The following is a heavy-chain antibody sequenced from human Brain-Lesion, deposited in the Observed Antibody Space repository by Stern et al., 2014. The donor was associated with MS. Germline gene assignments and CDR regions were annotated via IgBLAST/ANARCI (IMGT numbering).Heavy chain of an antibody. CDR2: IKKDGSEI. V-gene: IGHV3-7*01. CDR1: EFTFSSYW. Sequence: EVQLVESGGGLVQPGGSLRLSCAASEFTFSSYWMHWVRQAPWKGLEWVASIKKDGSEIHYVDSVKGRFTISRDNAKKSVYLQMNSLRAEDTAVYYCARGATSSLFVGVSDYWGQGTLVTVSS. J-gene: IGHJ4*02. D-gene: IGHD2-2*01. CDR3: ARGATSSLFVGVSDY.